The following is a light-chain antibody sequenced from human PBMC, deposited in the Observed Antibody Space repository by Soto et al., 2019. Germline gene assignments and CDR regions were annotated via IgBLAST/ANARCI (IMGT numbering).Light chain of an antibody. CDR2: CAS. V-gene: IGKV3-15*01. J-gene: IGKJ5*01. Sequence: EVVMTQSRATLSVSPGEIATLXCRASQRVRSNLGWYQQKTVQAPRLLIYCASTRDTGITARFSGSGCGKEFNITISSLQSEDFAVYDCQQYNNWPRFGQGTRLEI. CDR3: QQYNNWPR. CDR1: QRVRSN.